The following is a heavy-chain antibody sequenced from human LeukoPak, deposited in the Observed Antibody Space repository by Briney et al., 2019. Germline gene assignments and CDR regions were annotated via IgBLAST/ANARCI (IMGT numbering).Heavy chain of an antibody. V-gene: IGHV3-23*01. J-gene: IGHJ4*02. D-gene: IGHD6-13*01. Sequence: GGSLRLSCAASGFTFNSYGMTWVRQAPGKGLEWVSAISGSGTSTYYADSVKGRFTISRDNSKNTLYLQMNSLRAEDTAVYYCAKGSRLRPFDYWGQGALVTVSS. CDR2: ISGSGTST. CDR3: AKGSRLRPFDY. CDR1: GFTFNSYG.